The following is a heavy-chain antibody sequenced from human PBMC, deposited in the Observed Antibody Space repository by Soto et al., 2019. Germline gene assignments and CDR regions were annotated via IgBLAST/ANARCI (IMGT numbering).Heavy chain of an antibody. D-gene: IGHD6-19*01. CDR3: ATDPVWMAVAGSTFDN. J-gene: IGHJ4*02. CDR2: INFSGTST. V-gene: IGHV3-23*01. Sequence: EVQLLESGGGSVQPGGSLRLSCAASGFTFRTSAMSWVHQAPGKGLEWVSAINFSGTSTYYADSVKGRFTISRDNYKNTLYLQMNSRRAEDTAVYYCATDPVWMAVAGSTFDNWGQGTLVTVSS. CDR1: GFTFRTSA.